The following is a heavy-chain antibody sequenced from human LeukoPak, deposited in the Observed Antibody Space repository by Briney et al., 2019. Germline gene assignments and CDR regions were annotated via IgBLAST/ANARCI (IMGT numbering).Heavy chain of an antibody. CDR3: AKEKDTIYFDL. J-gene: IGHJ3*01. Sequence: GGSLRLSCGAFGFNFRAFIMHWVRQAPGKGLEWVSLFSRNGVTTYYAESVRGRFTISRDNSKNSVYLQMDSLTTEDTAVYYCAKEKDTIYFDLWGQGTMVTVSA. D-gene: IGHD2-15*01. V-gene: IGHV3-43*01. CDR1: GFNFRAFI. CDR2: FSRNGVTT.